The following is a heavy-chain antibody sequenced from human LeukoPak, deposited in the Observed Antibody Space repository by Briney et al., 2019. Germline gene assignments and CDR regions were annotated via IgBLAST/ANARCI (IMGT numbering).Heavy chain of an antibody. D-gene: IGHD3-22*01. Sequence: SQTLSLTCTVSGGSISSGDYYWSWIRQPPGKGLEWIGYIYYSGTTYYNPSLKSRVTIPIDTSKNHFSLKLSSVTAADTAVYYWARAVTENSGYYTNFDYWGQGTLVPVSS. CDR3: ARAVTENSGYYTNFDY. V-gene: IGHV4-30-4*01. CDR2: IYYSGTT. J-gene: IGHJ4*02. CDR1: GGSISSGDYY.